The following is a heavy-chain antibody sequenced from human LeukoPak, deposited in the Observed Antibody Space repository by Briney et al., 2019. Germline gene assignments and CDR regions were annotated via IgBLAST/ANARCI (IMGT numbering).Heavy chain of an antibody. V-gene: IGHV4-59*08. Sequence: PSETLSLTWTVSGXSISSYYWSWIRQPPGKGLEWIGFIFYSGVTGYNPSLESRVTMSLDTSKNQLSLKLNSVTAADTAVYYCARYYCTGDRCYHFDYWGQGTLVTVSS. CDR2: IFYSGVT. CDR3: ARYYCTGDRCYHFDY. D-gene: IGHD2-15*01. CDR1: GXSISSYY. J-gene: IGHJ4*02.